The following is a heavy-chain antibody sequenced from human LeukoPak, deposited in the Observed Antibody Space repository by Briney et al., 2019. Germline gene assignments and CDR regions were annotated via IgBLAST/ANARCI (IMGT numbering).Heavy chain of an antibody. D-gene: IGHD3-10*01. V-gene: IGHV4-34*01. J-gene: IGHJ6*04. CDR3: ASNAKYYYGSGSRYYYYGMDV. Sequence: PSETLSLTCAVYGGSFSGYYWSWIRQPPGKGLEWSGEINHSGSTNYNPSLKSRVTISVDTSKNQFSLKLSSVTAADTAVCYCASNAKYYYGSGSRYYYYGMDVWGKGTTVTVSS. CDR2: INHSGST. CDR1: GGSFSGYY.